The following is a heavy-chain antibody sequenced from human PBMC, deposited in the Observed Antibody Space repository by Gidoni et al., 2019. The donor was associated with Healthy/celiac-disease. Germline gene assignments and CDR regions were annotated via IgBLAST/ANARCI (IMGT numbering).Heavy chain of an antibody. CDR3: ARPLTTVTTSLFDL. D-gene: IGHD4-17*01. J-gene: IGHJ2*01. V-gene: IGHV4-39*01. CDR1: GGSISSSSYY. CDR2: IYYSGST. Sequence: QLQLQESGPGLVKPSETLSLTCTVSGGSISSSSYYWGWIRQPPGKGLEWIGSIYYSGSTYYNPSLKSRVTISVDTSKNQFSLKLSSVTAADTAVYYCARPLTTVTTSLFDLWGRGTLVTVSS.